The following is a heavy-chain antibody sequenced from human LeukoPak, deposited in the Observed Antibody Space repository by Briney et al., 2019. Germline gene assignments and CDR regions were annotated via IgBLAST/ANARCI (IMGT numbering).Heavy chain of an antibody. V-gene: IGHV1-18*01. CDR2: ISAYNDNT. D-gene: IGHD7-27*01. CDR3: ARHGLTGDERVGP. Sequence: ASVKVSCKASGYTFTIYGISWVRQAPGQGLEWMGWISAYNDNTNYSQKFQGRVTMTTDTSTSTAYMELRSLRSADTAVYLCARHGLTGDERVGPWGQGTLVSVSS. CDR1: GYTFTIYG. J-gene: IGHJ5*02.